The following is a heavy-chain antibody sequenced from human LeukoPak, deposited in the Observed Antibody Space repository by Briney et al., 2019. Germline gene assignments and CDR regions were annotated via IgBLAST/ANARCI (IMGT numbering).Heavy chain of an antibody. CDR1: GYTFTSYY. CDR2: INPSGGSP. D-gene: IGHD3-22*01. V-gene: IGHV1-46*03. Sequence: ASVKVSCKASGYTFTSYYMHWVRQAPGQGLEWMGIINPSGGSPSYAQKFQGRVTMTRDTSTSTVYMELSSLRSEDTAVYYCARHYYDSSGYYPEWFDPWGQGTLATVSS. J-gene: IGHJ5*02. CDR3: ARHYYDSSGYYPEWFDP.